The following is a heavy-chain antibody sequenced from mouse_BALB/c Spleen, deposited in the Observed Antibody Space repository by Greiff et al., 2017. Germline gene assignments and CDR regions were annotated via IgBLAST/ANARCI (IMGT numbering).Heavy chain of an antibody. D-gene: IGHD2-2*01. Sequence: EVMLVESGGGLVKPGGSLKLSCAASGFTFSDYYMYWVRQTPEKRLEWVATISDGGSYTYYPDSVKGRFTISRDNAKNNLYLQMSSLKSEDTAMYYCARDLRGYDEGVTDDWGQGTTLTVSS. V-gene: IGHV5-4*02. J-gene: IGHJ2*01. CDR3: ARDLRGYDEGVTDD. CDR1: GFTFSDYY. CDR2: ISDGGSYT.